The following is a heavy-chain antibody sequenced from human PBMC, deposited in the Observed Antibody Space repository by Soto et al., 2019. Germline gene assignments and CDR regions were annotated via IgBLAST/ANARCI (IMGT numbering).Heavy chain of an antibody. CDR2: VYGSGSS. V-gene: IGHV4-4*07. J-gene: IGHJ3*02. Sequence: QVQLQESGPGLVKASETLSLTCTVSGVSITDFYWSWIRQPAGKGLEWIGRVYGSGSSSYNPSLKSRVTMSVDTSKKHFSLNLTSVTAADTAVYYCAVGDPPIWGQGTVVTVSS. CDR3: AVGDPPI. CDR1: GVSITDFY.